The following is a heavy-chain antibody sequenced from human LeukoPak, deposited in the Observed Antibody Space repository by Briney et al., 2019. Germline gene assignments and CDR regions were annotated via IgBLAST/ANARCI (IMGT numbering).Heavy chain of an antibody. CDR1: GFIFRNYA. J-gene: IGHJ3*02. Sequence: PGGSLRLSCGASGFIFRNYAMSWVRQAPGEGLEWVSGISDNGGGRYYADSVKGRFTNSRDNSKNMLYLQMNSLRAEDTAVYYCARGMITFGGVISYAFDIWGQGTMVTVSS. D-gene: IGHD3-16*02. CDR2: ISDNGGGR. CDR3: ARGMITFGGVISYAFDI. V-gene: IGHV3-23*01.